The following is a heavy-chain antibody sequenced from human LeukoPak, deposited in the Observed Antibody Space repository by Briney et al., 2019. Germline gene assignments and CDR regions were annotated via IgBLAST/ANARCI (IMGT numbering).Heavy chain of an antibody. CDR3: ARDPLRFLEWLPRSPPYYFDY. V-gene: IGHV3-11*04. J-gene: IGHJ4*02. CDR1: GFTFSDYY. Sequence: GGSLRLSCAASGFTFSDYYMSWIRQAPGKGLEWVSYISSSGSTIYYADSVKGRFTISRDNAKNSLYLQMNSLRAEDTAVYYCARDPLRFLEWLPRSPPYYFDYWGQGTLVTVSS. D-gene: IGHD3-3*01. CDR2: ISSSGSTI.